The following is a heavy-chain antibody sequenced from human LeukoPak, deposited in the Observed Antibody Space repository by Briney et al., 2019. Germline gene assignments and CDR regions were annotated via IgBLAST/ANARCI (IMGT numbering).Heavy chain of an antibody. CDR1: GFTFSSYA. V-gene: IGHV3-23*01. CDR2: ISGSGGST. D-gene: IGHD4-17*01. J-gene: IGHJ4*02. CDR3: AKRGLRPVGYFDY. Sequence: PGGSLRLSCAASGFTFSSYAMSWVRQAPGKGLEWVSAISGSGGSTYYADSVKGRFTISRDNSKNTLYLQMNSLRAKDTAVYYCAKRGLRPVGYFDYWGQGTLVTVSS.